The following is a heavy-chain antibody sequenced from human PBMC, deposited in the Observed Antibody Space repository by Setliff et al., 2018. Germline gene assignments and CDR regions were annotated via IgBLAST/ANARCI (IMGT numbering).Heavy chain of an antibody. CDR3: ARDYGSGSIAPYYYYYGMDV. CDR2: ISSSSSTI. Sequence: GGSLRLSCAASGFTFSSYSMNWVRQAPGKGLEWVSYISSSSSTIYYADSVKGRFTISRDNAKNSLYLRMNSLRAEDTAVYYCARDYGSGSIAPYYYYYGMDVWGQGTTVTVSS. V-gene: IGHV3-48*04. D-gene: IGHD3-10*01. CDR1: GFTFSSYS. J-gene: IGHJ6*02.